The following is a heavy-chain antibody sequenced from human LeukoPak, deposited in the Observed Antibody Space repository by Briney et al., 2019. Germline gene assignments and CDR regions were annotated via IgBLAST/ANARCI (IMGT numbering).Heavy chain of an antibody. CDR2: INSDGSTT. J-gene: IGHJ4*02. CDR1: GFTFSSYW. Sequence: GGSLILSCAASGFTFSSYWMDWVRQAPGEGLVWVSRINSDGSTTRYADSVKGRFTISRDNAKNTLYLQMNNLRAEDTAVYYCARASYYYDHWGQGTQVTVSS. V-gene: IGHV3-74*01. CDR3: ARASYYYDH. D-gene: IGHD6-6*01.